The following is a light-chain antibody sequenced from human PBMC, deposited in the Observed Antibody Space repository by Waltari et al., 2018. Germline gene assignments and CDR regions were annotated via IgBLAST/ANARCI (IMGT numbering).Light chain of an antibody. J-gene: IGLJ2*01. CDR2: DVD. CDR1: SSAIGGYKY. V-gene: IGLV2-11*01. CDR3: CSYAGRYTSV. Sequence: QSALTQPRSVSGSPGQSVTLSCTGTSSAIGGYKYVSWYQQPPGKAPKLVIYDVDKRPSGVPDRFSGSKAGNTASLTISGLQTDDDADYYCCSYAGRYTSVFGRGTRVTVL.